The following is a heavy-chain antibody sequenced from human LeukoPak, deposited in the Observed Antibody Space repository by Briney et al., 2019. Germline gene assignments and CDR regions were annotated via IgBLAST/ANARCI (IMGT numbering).Heavy chain of an antibody. V-gene: IGHV3-7*05. J-gene: IGHJ4*02. D-gene: IGHD3-16*01. CDR3: GGNGGGVFDC. Sequence: GGSLRLSCAASGFTFSSYWMSWVRQAPGKGLEWVANIKGDESEKYYVDSVKGRFTISRDNAKNSLYLQMNNLRAEDTAVYYCGGNGGGVFDCWGQGTLVTVSS. CDR1: GFTFSSYW. CDR2: IKGDESEK.